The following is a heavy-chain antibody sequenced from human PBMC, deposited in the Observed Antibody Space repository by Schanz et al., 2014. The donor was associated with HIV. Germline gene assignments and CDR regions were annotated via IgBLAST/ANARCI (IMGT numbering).Heavy chain of an antibody. J-gene: IGHJ4*02. D-gene: IGHD5-12*01. V-gene: IGHV3-48*02. CDR3: ARDCLSGCPADY. CDR2: ISLSSGTK. CDR1: GFTFSSYS. Sequence: EVQLLESGGGLVQPGGSLRLSCAASGFTFSSYSMNWVRQAPGKGLEWIAHISLSSGTKYNADSVKGRFTISRDNAKASVYLQMNSLRDEDTAVYYCARDCLSGCPADYWGQGTLITVSS.